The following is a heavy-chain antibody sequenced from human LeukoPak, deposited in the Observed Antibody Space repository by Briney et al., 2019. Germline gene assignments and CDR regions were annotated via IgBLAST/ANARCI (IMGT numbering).Heavy chain of an antibody. CDR1: GFTFSSYS. V-gene: IGHV3-48*02. Sequence: GGSLRLSCAASGFTFSSYSMNWVRQAPGKGLEWVSYISSSSRAIYYAVSVKGLFTISRKHPKNSLYLQMNRLRDENPAFYYCARGLTTVTRSLFDYWGQGPLVTVSS. D-gene: IGHD4-17*01. J-gene: IGHJ4*02. CDR2: ISSSSRAI. CDR3: ARGLTTVTRSLFDY.